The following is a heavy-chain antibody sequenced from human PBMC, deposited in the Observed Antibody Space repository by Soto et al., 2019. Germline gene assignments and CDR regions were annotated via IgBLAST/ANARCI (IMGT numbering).Heavy chain of an antibody. J-gene: IGHJ4*02. CDR2: IIPIFGTA. V-gene: IGHV1-69*06. D-gene: IGHD3-22*01. CDR3: ASKKGRQSHYYDSSGYALDY. CDR1: GGTFSSYA. Sequence: VKGSCKASGGTFSSYAISWVRQAPGQGLEWMGGIIPIFGTANYAQKFQGRVTITADKSTSTAYMELSSLRSDDTAVYYCASKKGRQSHYYDSSGYALDYWGQGTLVTVSS.